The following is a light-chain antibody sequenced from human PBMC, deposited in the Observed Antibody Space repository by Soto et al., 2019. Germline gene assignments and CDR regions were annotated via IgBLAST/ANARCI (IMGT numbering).Light chain of an antibody. CDR1: QSVSSNY. CDR3: QQYDSSPT. Sequence: EIVMTQSPGTLSLSPWETATLSCRASQSVSSNYVAWFHQKPGQAPRLLIYGASSRATGIPDRFSGSGSGTDFTLTIRRLEPEDFGVYYCQQYDSSPTFGQGTRLEIK. J-gene: IGKJ5*01. V-gene: IGKV3-20*01. CDR2: GAS.